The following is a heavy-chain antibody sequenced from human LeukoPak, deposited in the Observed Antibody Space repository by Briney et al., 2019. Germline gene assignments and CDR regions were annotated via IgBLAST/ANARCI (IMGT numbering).Heavy chain of an antibody. J-gene: IGHJ5*02. D-gene: IGHD3-22*01. CDR2: IHHSGST. Sequence: PSETLSLTCVVYGYSIRGDHDWGWVRQPPGKGLEWIGSIHHSGSTHYNPSLKSRVTISMDMSENQFSLKLRSVTAADTAVYFCAIPLFKSITMVVPWGWGHLVTVSS. V-gene: IGHV4-38-2*01. CDR3: AIPLFKSITMVVP. CDR1: GYSIRGDHD.